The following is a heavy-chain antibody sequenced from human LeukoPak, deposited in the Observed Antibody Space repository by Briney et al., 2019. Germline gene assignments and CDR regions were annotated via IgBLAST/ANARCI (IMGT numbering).Heavy chain of an antibody. Sequence: GASVKVSCKASGGTFSSYAISWVRQAPGQGLEWMGGIIPIFGTANYAQKLQGRVTITADESTSTAYMELSSLRSEDTAVYYCARPSIAYCGGDCSYGMDVWGQGTTVTVSS. CDR1: GGTFSSYA. V-gene: IGHV1-69*13. CDR2: IIPIFGTA. D-gene: IGHD2-21*02. CDR3: ARPSIAYCGGDCSYGMDV. J-gene: IGHJ6*02.